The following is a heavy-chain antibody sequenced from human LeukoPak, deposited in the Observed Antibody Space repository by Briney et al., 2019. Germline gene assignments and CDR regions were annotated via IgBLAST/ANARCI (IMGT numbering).Heavy chain of an antibody. CDR2: IIPIFGTA. J-gene: IGHJ6*02. V-gene: IGHV1-69*13. Sequence: GASVKVSCKASGGTFSSYAISWVRQAPGQGLEWMGGIIPIFGTANYAQKFQGGVTITADESTSTAYMELSSLRSEDTAVYYCARGGRYDFWSGPTSYYYYGMDVWGQGTTVTVSS. CDR3: ARGGRYDFWSGPTSYYYYGMDV. D-gene: IGHD3-3*01. CDR1: GGTFSSYA.